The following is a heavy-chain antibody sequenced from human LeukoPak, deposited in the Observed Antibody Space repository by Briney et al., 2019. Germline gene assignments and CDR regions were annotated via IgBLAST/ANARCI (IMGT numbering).Heavy chain of an antibody. V-gene: IGHV1-69*02. Sequence: SVKVSCKASGGTFNSYTISWVRQAPGQRLEWMGRIIPILGIANYAQKFQGRVTITADKSTSTAYMELSSLRSEDTAVYYCALTTYYDSSGYYPYYFDYWGQGTLVTVSS. D-gene: IGHD3-22*01. CDR2: IIPILGIA. CDR3: ALTTYYDSSGYYPYYFDY. CDR1: GGTFNSYT. J-gene: IGHJ4*02.